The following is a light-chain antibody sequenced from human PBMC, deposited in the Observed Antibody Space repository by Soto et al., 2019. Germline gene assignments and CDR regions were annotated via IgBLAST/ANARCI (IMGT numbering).Light chain of an antibody. Sequence: EIVLTQSPDTLSVSPGERATLSCRASQSISRTLAWYQQKPGQAPRLLIYGASTRATGIPARFSGSGSGTEFTLTSSSLQPDDFGSYYCQQYNNYPWTFGQGTKVDIK. CDR1: QSISRT. J-gene: IGKJ1*01. V-gene: IGKV3-15*01. CDR3: QQYNNYPWT. CDR2: GAS.